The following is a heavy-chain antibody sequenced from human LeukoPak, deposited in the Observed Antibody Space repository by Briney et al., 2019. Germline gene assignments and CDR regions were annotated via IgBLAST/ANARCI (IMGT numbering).Heavy chain of an antibody. CDR3: ARNVGWYSHDS. CDR2: IYGSGST. V-gene: IGHV4-59*08. CDR1: GDSLSSHY. Sequence: SETLSLTCTVSGDSLSSHYWSWIRQPPGKGLEWIGYIYGSGSTHYDPSLRSRVTISEDTSKDQFSLKLTSVTAADTAVYYCARNVGWYSHDSWGQGTLVTVSS. J-gene: IGHJ4*02. D-gene: IGHD6-19*01.